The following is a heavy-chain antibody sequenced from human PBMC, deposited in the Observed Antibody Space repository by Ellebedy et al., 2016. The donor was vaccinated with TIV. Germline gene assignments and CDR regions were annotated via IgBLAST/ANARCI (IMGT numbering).Heavy chain of an antibody. V-gene: IGHV4-30-2*01. CDR2: IYHSGSA. D-gene: IGHD2-21*01. Sequence: MPSETLSLTCAVSGGSISSGGYSWSWIRQPPGKGLEWIGYIYHSGSAYYSPSLKSRVTISVDRSKNQFSLRLTSVTAADTAVYYCARMNCGSDCYGMDVWGQGTTVTVSS. J-gene: IGHJ6*02. CDR1: GGSISSGGYS. CDR3: ARMNCGSDCYGMDV.